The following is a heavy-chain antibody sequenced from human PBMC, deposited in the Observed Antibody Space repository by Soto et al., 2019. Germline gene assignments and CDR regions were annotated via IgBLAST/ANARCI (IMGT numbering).Heavy chain of an antibody. CDR2: ISGSGGST. J-gene: IGHJ5*02. CDR3: AKSEWELLNWFDP. V-gene: IGHV3-23*01. D-gene: IGHD1-26*01. CDR1: GFTFNNYA. Sequence: GVLRLSCAASGFTFNNYAMNWVRQAPGKGLEWVSTISGSGGSTYYADSVKGRFTISRDNSKNTLYLQMNSLRAEDTAVYYCAKSEWELLNWFDPWGQGTLVTVS.